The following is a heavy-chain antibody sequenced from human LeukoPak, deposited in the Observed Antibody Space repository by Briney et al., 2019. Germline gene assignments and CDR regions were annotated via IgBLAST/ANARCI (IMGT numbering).Heavy chain of an antibody. CDR3: ATIYYYDSSGYYYDY. Sequence: SETLSLTCTVSGGSISSSSYYWGWIRQPPGKGLEWIGSIYYSGSTYYNPSLKSRVTISVDTSKNQFSLKLSSVTAADTAVYYCATIYYYDSSGYYYDYWGQGTLVTVSS. CDR1: GGSISSSSYY. CDR2: IYYSGST. D-gene: IGHD3-22*01. J-gene: IGHJ4*02. V-gene: IGHV4-39*01.